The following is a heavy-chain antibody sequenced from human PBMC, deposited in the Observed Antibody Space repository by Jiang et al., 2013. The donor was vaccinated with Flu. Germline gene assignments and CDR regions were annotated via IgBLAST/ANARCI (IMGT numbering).Heavy chain of an antibody. Sequence: KPTQTLTLTCTFSGFSLSPRGVSVGWIRQPPGKALEWLALIYWDDDKHHNPSLKSRLTVTKDTSKNQVVLTMTNMDPADTATYFCAHRRDSTDWFHPDFDYWAREPWSPSP. V-gene: IGHV2-5*02. CDR3: AHRRDSTDWFHPDFDY. J-gene: IGHJ4*02. CDR1: GFSLSPRGVS. CDR2: IYWDDDK. D-gene: IGHD3-9*01.